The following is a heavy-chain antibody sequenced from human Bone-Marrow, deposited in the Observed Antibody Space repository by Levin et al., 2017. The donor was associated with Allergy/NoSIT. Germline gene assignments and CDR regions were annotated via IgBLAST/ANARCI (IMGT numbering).Heavy chain of an antibody. CDR2: IIPIFGTA. J-gene: IGHJ6*02. CDR3: ARLMVYAPSYFYYGMDV. V-gene: IGHV1-69*01. Sequence: PGESLKISCKASGGTFSSYAINWVRQAPGQGLEWMGGIIPIFGTANYAQKFQGRVTITADESTSTAYMELSSLRSEDTAMYYCARLMVYAPSYFYYGMDVWGQGTTVTVSS. D-gene: IGHD2-8*01. CDR1: GGTFSSYA.